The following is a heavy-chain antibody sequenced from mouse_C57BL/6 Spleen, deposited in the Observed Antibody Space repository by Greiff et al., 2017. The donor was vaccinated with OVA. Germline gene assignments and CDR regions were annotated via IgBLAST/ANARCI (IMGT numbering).Heavy chain of an antibody. CDR2: IDPSDSYT. D-gene: IGHD1-1*01. CDR3: ARRGYYGSSPYFDY. Sequence: VQLQQPGAELVMPGASVKLSCKASGYTFTSYWMHWVKQRPGQGLEWIGEIDPSDSYTNYNQKFKGKSTLTVDKSSSTAYMQLSSLTSEDSAVYYCARRGYYGSSPYFDYWGQGTTPTVSS. CDR1: GYTFTSYW. J-gene: IGHJ2*01. V-gene: IGHV1-69*01.